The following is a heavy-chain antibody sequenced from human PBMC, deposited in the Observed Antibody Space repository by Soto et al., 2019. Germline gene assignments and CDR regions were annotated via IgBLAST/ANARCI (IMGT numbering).Heavy chain of an antibody. D-gene: IGHD2-2*01. V-gene: IGHV1-2*04. CDR2: INPNSGGT. Sequence: EASVKVSCKASGYTFTGYYMHWVRQAPGQGLEWMGWINPNSGGTNYAQKFQGWVTMTRDTSISTAYMELSRLRSDDTAVYYCARVGYCSSTSCYDWFDPWGQGTLVTVSS. J-gene: IGHJ5*02. CDR3: ARVGYCSSTSCYDWFDP. CDR1: GYTFTGYY.